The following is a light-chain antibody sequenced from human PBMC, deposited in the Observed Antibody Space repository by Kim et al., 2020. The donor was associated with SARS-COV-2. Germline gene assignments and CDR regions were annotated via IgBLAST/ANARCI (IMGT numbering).Light chain of an antibody. CDR2: TAS. CDR1: QSVSDK. J-gene: IGKJ5*01. CDR3: QQYNGYSIT. Sequence: ASVGDRVTIPCRANQSVSDKLAWYQQKPGKAPKLLIYTASSLDGGAPSRFSGGGFGTEFTLTISSLQPDDFATYYCQQYNGYSITFGQGTRLEIK. V-gene: IGKV1-5*03.